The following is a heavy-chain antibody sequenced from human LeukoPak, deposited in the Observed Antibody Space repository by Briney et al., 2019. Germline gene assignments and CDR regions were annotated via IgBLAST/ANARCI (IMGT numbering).Heavy chain of an antibody. CDR3: ARDASAYGDYVCAFDI. Sequence: PGGSLRLSCAASGFTFSDYYMSWIRQAPGKGLEWVSYISSSGSTIYYADSVKGRFTISRDNAKNSLYLQMNSLRAEDTAVYYCARDASAYGDYVCAFDIWGQGTMVTVSS. V-gene: IGHV3-11*01. J-gene: IGHJ3*02. CDR1: GFTFSDYY. D-gene: IGHD4-17*01. CDR2: ISSSGSTI.